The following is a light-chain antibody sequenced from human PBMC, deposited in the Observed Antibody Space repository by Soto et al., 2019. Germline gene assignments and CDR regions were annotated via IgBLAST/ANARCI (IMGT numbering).Light chain of an antibody. CDR3: SSYTSTNTL. Sequence: QSALTQPASVSGSPGQSITISCTGTSSDVADYNFVSWYQQHPGKAPKLMIYEVSNRPSGVSSRFSGSQSGNTASLTISGIQDEDDDDYYCSSYTSTNTLFGGGTKLTVL. J-gene: IGLJ3*02. CDR1: SSDVADYNF. V-gene: IGLV2-14*01. CDR2: EVS.